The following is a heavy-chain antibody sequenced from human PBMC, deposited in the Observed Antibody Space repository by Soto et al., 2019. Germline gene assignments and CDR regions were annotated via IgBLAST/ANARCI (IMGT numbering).Heavy chain of an antibody. V-gene: IGHV1-69*08. D-gene: IGHD2-21*02. Sequence: QVQLVQSGAEVKKPGSSVKVSCKASGGTFSSYTISWVRQAPGQGLEWMGRIIPILGIANYAQKFQGRVTITADKSTSTAYMELSSLRSEDTAVYYCARDHVVVTAILYYWGQGTLVTVSS. CDR1: GGTFSSYT. CDR2: IIPILGIA. J-gene: IGHJ4*02. CDR3: ARDHVVVTAILYY.